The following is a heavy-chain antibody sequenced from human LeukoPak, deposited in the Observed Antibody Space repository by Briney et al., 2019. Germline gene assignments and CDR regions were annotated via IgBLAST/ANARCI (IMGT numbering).Heavy chain of an antibody. V-gene: IGHV4-4*07. D-gene: IGHD1-1*01. CDR3: TRAPTGTGGWNWFDP. CDR2: IYTSGTT. Sequence: PSETLSLTCTVSGGSISSYYWSWIRQPAGKGLELIGRIYTSGTTNYNPSLKSRVTMSVDTSKNQFSLKLSSVTAADTAVYYCTRAPTGTGGWNWFDPWGQGTLVTVSS. CDR1: GGSISSYY. J-gene: IGHJ5*02.